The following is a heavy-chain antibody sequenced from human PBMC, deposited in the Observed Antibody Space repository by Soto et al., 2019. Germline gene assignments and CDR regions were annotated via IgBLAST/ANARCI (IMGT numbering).Heavy chain of an antibody. CDR2: IYYSGST. CDR3: ARVDMLYYGMDV. D-gene: IGHD2-8*01. CDR1: GGSISSGDYY. Sequence: SETLSLTCTVYGGSISSGDYYWSWIRQPPGKGLEWIGYIYYSGSTYYNPSLKSRVTISVDTSKNQFSLKLSSVTAADTAVYYCARVDMLYYGMDVWGQGTTVTVSS. V-gene: IGHV4-30-4*01. J-gene: IGHJ6*02.